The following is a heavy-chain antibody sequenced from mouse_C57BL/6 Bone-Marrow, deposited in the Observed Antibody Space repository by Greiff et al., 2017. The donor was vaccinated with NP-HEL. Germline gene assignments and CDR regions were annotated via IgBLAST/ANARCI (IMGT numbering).Heavy chain of an antibody. V-gene: IGHV1-19*01. CDR1: GYTFTDYY. CDR2: INPYNGGT. CDR3: ARKRWLLYYFDY. Sequence: EVKLMESGPVLVKPGASVKMSCKASGYTFTDYYMNWVKQSHGKSLEWIGVINPYNGGTSYNQKFKGKATLTVDKSSSTAYMELNSLTSEDSAVYYCARKRWLLYYFDYWGQGTTLTVSS. D-gene: IGHD2-3*01. J-gene: IGHJ2*01.